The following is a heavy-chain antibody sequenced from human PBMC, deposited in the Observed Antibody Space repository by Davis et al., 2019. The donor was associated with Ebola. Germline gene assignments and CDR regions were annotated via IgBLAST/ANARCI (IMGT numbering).Heavy chain of an antibody. Sequence: PGGSLRLSCAASGFNFDIFAMSWVRQAPGKGLEWVSGINHNGADTQYADSVKGRFAISRDNAKNTLYLQMNNLRAEDTAVYYCARRYYGSGTYYKDYWGQGTLVTVSS. CDR2: INHNGADT. V-gene: IGHV3-23*01. CDR3: ARRYYGSGTYYKDY. CDR1: GFNFDIFA. D-gene: IGHD3-10*01. J-gene: IGHJ4*02.